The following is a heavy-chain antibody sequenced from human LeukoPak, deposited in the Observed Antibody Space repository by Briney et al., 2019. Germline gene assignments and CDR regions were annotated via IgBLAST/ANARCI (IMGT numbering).Heavy chain of an antibody. J-gene: IGHJ6*04. D-gene: IGHD3-10*01. CDR2: IFHSGST. CDR1: GYSISSGYY. Sequence: SETLSLTRAVSGYSISSGYYWGWIRQPPGKGLEWIGSIFHSGSTYYNPSLKSRVNMSVDTSKNQISLKLSSVTAADTAVYYCARASGSYGSGSYYYYGMDVWGKGTTVTVSS. CDR3: ARASGSYGSGSYYYYGMDV. V-gene: IGHV4-38-2*01.